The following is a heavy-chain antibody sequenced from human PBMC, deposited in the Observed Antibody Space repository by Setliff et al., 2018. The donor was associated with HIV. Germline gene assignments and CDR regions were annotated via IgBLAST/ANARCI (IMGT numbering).Heavy chain of an antibody. CDR2: VWSDGNKK. CDR3: AKADRGYGRNWFDP. J-gene: IGHJ5*02. D-gene: IGHD4-17*01. V-gene: IGHV3-33*06. Sequence: GGSLRLSCAASGFAFSDYAMHWVRQVPGKGLEWVAVVWSDGNKKYYADSVKGRFTISRDNSKNTLFLQMNDLRVEDSAVYYCAKADRGYGRNWFDPWGQGTLVTVSS. CDR1: GFAFSDYA.